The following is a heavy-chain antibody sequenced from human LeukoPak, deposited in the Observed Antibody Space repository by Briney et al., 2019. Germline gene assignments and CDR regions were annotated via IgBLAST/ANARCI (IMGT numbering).Heavy chain of an antibody. D-gene: IGHD2-15*01. CDR2: ISGSGGST. J-gene: IGHJ4*02. V-gene: IGHV3-23*01. CDR3: ARDPRYCSGGSCYFFY. CDR1: GFTFSSYG. Sequence: GGSLRLSCAASGFTFSSYGMSWVRQAPGKGLEWVSAISGSGGSTYYADSVKGRFTISRDNSKNTLYLQMNSLRAEDTAVYYCARDPRYCSGGSCYFFYWGQGTLVTVSS.